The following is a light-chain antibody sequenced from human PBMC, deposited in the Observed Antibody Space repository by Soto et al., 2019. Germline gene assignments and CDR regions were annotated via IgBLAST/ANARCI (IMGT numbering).Light chain of an antibody. V-gene: IGLV2-14*01. J-gene: IGLJ1*01. Sequence: QSVLAQPASVSVSPGQSITISCTGTISDFVVYNYVSWYQQHPGKAPKLMIYGVSNRPSGVSNRFSGSKSGNTASLTISGLQADDEADYYCSSHTISSAPQVFGTGTKVTVL. CDR3: SSHTISSAPQV. CDR2: GVS. CDR1: ISDFVVYNY.